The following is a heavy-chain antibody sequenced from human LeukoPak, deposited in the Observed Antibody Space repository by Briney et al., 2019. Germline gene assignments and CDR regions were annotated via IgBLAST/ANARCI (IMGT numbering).Heavy chain of an antibody. D-gene: IGHD2-21*02. CDR1: GDSVSRYH. CDR3: ARDEMKVGSGGDTSSYYYVYYMDV. V-gene: IGHV4-4*07. J-gene: IGHJ6*03. Sequence: SETLSLTCSVSGDSVSRYHWSWIPQPAGRGLEWIGRVFSSGSANYNPSLKSRVILSVDKSKNELSLRLSAVIAADTAIYYCARDEMKVGSGGDTSSYYYVYYMDVWGQGTAVSVS. CDR2: VFSSGSA.